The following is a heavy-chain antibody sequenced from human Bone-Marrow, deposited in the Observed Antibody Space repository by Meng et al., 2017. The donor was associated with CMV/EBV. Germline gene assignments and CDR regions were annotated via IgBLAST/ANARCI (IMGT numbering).Heavy chain of an antibody. D-gene: IGHD3-3*01. CDR3: AKRGAEWLPNDAFDI. J-gene: IGHJ3*02. CDR2: ISSSGATT. CDR1: GFTFSDNE. V-gene: IGHV3-48*03. Sequence: GESLKISCAASGFTFSDNEMNWVRQAPGKGLEWVSYISSSGATTYYADSVKGRFTISRDNAKNSLYLQMNSLGAEDTAVYYCAKRGAEWLPNDAFDIWGQGTMVTFSS.